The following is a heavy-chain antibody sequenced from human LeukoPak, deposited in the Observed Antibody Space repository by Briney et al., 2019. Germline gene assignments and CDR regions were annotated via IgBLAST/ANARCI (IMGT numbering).Heavy chain of an antibody. Sequence: PSETLSLTCAVSGGSISRNNYYWGWIRQPPGKGLEWIGNIYYSGSAYYNPSLKSRVTISVDTSKNQFSLRLSSVAAADTAVYYCARLWGYSYGQRVQFDSWGQGTLVTVSS. V-gene: IGHV4-39*01. CDR1: GGSISRNNYY. CDR2: IYYSGSA. J-gene: IGHJ4*02. D-gene: IGHD5-18*01. CDR3: ARLWGYSYGQRVQFDS.